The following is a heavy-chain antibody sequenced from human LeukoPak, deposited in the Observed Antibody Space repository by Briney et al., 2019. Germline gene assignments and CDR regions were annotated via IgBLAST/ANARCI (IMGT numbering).Heavy chain of an antibody. CDR3: ARGGGMTTVTKSWFDP. CDR1: GYTFTGYY. D-gene: IGHD4-17*01. V-gene: IGHV1-2*02. J-gene: IGHJ5*02. Sequence: ASVKVSCKASGYTFTGYYMHWVRQAPGQGLEWMGWINPNSGGTNYAQKFQGRVTMTRDTAISTAYMELSRLRSDDTAVYYCARGGGMTTVTKSWFDPWGQGTLVTVSS. CDR2: INPNSGGT.